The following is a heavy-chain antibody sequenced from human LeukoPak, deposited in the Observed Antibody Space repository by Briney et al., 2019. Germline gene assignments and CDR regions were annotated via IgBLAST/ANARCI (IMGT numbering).Heavy chain of an antibody. CDR3: ARGDHFGVEKGYYDSSGLFDY. J-gene: IGHJ4*02. CDR2: IYHRGST. Sequence: SETLSLTCTVSGGSISSGGYYWSWIRQPPGKGLEWIGDIYHRGSTYYNPSLKSRVTISVDRSKNQFSLKLSSVTAADTAVYYCARGDHFGVEKGYYDSSGLFDYWGQGTLVTVSS. V-gene: IGHV4-30-2*01. D-gene: IGHD3-22*01. CDR1: GGSISSGGYY.